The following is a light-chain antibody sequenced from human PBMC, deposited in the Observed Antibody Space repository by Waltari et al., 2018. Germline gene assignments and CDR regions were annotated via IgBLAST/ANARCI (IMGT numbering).Light chain of an antibody. CDR2: IAS. CDR1: QTVNNNY. V-gene: IGKV3-20*01. Sequence: ENVLTQSPATLSLSPGERATLSCRASQTVNNNYLAWYQQKPGQAPRLLINIASSRAAGIPDRFTGSGSGTDFTLTISRLEPEDFAVYYCHQYGASPRTFGRGTKVEIK. J-gene: IGKJ1*01. CDR3: HQYGASPRT.